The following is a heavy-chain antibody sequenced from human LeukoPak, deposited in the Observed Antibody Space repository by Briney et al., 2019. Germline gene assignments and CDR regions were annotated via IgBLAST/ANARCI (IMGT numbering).Heavy chain of an antibody. J-gene: IGHJ4*02. CDR1: GFTFSGSA. Sequence: PGGSLRLSCAASGFTFSGSAMHWVRQASGKGLEWVGRIRSKANSYATAYAASVKGRFTISRDDSKNTAYLQMNSLKTEDTAVYYCTTSNDFWSGYYLGVPPIDYWGQGPWSPSPQ. CDR3: TTSNDFWSGYYLGVPPIDY. CDR2: IRSKANSYAT. D-gene: IGHD3-3*01. V-gene: IGHV3-73*01.